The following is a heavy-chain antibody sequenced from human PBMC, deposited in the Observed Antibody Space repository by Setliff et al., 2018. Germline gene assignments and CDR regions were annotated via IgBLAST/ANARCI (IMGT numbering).Heavy chain of an antibody. J-gene: IGHJ6*03. CDR1: GGTFSSYA. D-gene: IGHD1-26*01. V-gene: IGHV1-69*05. CDR3: ARSPPNRGVGQGHYMDV. Sequence: SVKVSCKASGGTFSSYAINWVRQAPGQGLEWMGGIIPIFGTANYAQKFQGRLTITTVGSTSTAYMELSSLRSEDTAVYYCARSPPNRGVGQGHYMDVWGIGTTVTVSS. CDR2: IIPIFGTA.